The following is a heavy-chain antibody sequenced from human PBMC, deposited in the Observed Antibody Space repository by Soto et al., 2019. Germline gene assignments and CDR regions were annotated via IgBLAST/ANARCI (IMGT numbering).Heavy chain of an antibody. Sequence: LRLSCAASGFTFTSYSMSWVRQAPGKGLECVSGISGSAATTYYADSVKGRFTISRDNSKNTLSLQMNSLRAEDTAVYYCAKDSEYSSGWKDYWGQGTLVTVSS. CDR1: GFTFTSYS. V-gene: IGHV3-23*01. D-gene: IGHD6-19*01. CDR2: ISGSAATT. CDR3: AKDSEYSSGWKDY. J-gene: IGHJ4*02.